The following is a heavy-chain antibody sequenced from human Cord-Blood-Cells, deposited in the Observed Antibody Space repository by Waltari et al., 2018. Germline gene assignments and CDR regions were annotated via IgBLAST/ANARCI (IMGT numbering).Heavy chain of an antibody. J-gene: IGHJ4*02. V-gene: IGHV1-8*03. D-gene: IGHD1-26*01. CDR1: GYTFPSYD. CDR2: MNPNRGNT. Sequence: QVQLVQSGAEVKQPGASVKVSCKASGYTFPSYDINWVGQATGQGLEWMGWMNPNRGNTGYAQKFQGRVTITRNTSISTAYMELSSLRSEDTAVYYCARGSLGIGSYGYWGQGTLVTVSS. CDR3: ARGSLGIGSYGY.